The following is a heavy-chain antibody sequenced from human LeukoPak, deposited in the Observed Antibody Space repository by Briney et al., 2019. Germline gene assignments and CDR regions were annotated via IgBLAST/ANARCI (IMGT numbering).Heavy chain of an antibody. V-gene: IGHV1-2*02. CDR3: ARVYGSGSPWMNFDP. Sequence: ASVKVSCKASGYTLTGYYMQWVRQAPGQGLEWMGWINPNSGGTNYAQNFQGRVTMTRDTSINTAYMELRGLISDDTAVYYCARVYGSGSPWMNFDPWGQGTLVTVSS. D-gene: IGHD3-10*01. CDR1: GYTLTGYY. CDR2: INPNSGGT. J-gene: IGHJ5*02.